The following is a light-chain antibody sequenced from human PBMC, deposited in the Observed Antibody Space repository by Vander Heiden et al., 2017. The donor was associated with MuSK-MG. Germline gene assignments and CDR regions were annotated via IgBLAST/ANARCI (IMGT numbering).Light chain of an antibody. Sequence: DIQMTQSPSSLSASVGDRVTITCRASQSISSYLNWYQQKPGKAPKLLIYAASSLQSGGPSRFSGSGSGTDFILTISSLQPEDFATYYCQQSYSTHRTFGQGTKVEIK. J-gene: IGKJ1*01. V-gene: IGKV1-39*01. CDR3: QQSYSTHRT. CDR2: AAS. CDR1: QSISSY.